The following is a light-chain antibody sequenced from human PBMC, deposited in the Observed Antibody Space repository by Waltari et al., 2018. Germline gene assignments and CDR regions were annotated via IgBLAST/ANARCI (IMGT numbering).Light chain of an antibody. J-gene: IGLJ1*01. V-gene: IGLV2-14*01. Sequence: QSALTQPASVSASPGQSITIPCSGTASDAGAYDSFPWYQQHPGKAPPLIIYEVSNRPSGISNRFSASKSGNTASLTISGLQAEDEADYYCSSYTTSSAPGVFGTGTRVTVL. CDR2: EVS. CDR1: ASDAGAYDS. CDR3: SSYTTSSAPGV.